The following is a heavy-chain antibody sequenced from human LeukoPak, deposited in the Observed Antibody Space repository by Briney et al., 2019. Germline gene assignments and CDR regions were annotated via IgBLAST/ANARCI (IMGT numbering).Heavy chain of an antibody. CDR3: AKDPELSGTDSWFDP. V-gene: IGHV3-23*01. J-gene: IGHJ5*02. CDR2: ISGSGGST. CDR1: GFTFSSYA. D-gene: IGHD1-20*01. Sequence: GGSLRLSCAASGFTFSSYAMNWVRQAPGKGLEWVSTISGSGGSTYYADSVKGRFTISRDNSKNTLWLQMNSLRAEDTAVYYCAKDPELSGTDSWFDPWGQGTLVTVSS.